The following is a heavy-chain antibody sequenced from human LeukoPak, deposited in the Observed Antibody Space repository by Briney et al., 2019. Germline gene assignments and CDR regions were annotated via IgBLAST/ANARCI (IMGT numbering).Heavy chain of an antibody. CDR3: ARAHPGDYSDFQFDY. D-gene: IGHD4-11*01. V-gene: IGHV3-48*01. J-gene: IGHJ4*02. CDR2: ISSTSSTI. Sequence: GGSLRLSCAASGFTFSSFSMNWVRQAPGKGLEWVSYISSTSSTIYYADSVKGRFTISRDNAKNSLDLQLNRLRAEDTAVYYCARAHPGDYSDFQFDYWGQGTLVTVSS. CDR1: GFTFSSFS.